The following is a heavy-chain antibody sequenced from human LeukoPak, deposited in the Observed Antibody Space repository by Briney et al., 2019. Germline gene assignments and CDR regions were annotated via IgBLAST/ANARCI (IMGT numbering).Heavy chain of an antibody. CDR1: GFTFSWYA. V-gene: IGHV3-30-3*01. CDR3: ARGLHYGSGSSSGYDYYGMDL. Sequence: GGSPRLSCAASGFTFSWYAMDWVRQAPGKGLEWVAVISYDGSNKYYADSVRGRFTISRDNSKNTLYLQMNSLRAEDTAVYFCARGLHYGSGSSSGYDYYGMDLWGQGTTVTVSS. J-gene: IGHJ6*02. D-gene: IGHD3-10*01. CDR2: ISYDGSNK.